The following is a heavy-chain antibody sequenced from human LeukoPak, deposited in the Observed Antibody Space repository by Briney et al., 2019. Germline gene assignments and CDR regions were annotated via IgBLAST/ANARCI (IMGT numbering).Heavy chain of an antibody. Sequence: GGSLRLSCAASGFTFCSYSMNWVRQAPGKGLEWVSSISSSSSYIYYADSVKGRFTISRDNAKNSLYLQMNSLRAEDTAVYYCARAREQWLVRGDYFDYWGQGTLVTVSS. CDR2: ISSSSSYI. J-gene: IGHJ4*02. D-gene: IGHD6-19*01. CDR1: GFTFCSYS. V-gene: IGHV3-21*01. CDR3: ARAREQWLVRGDYFDY.